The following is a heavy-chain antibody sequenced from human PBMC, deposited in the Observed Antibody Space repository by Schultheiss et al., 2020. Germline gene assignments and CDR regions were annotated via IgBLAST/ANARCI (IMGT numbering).Heavy chain of an antibody. D-gene: IGHD3-22*01. CDR3: AQDGRVAYRDCSDSSGAS. Sequence: GGSLRLSCAASGFTFSSYAMSWVRQAPGHGLEWVSAISGSGGSTYYADSVKGRFTISRDNSKNTLYLHMNSLRAEDTAVYYCAQDGRVAYRDCSDSSGASWGQGTLVTVSS. J-gene: IGHJ1*01. V-gene: IGHV3-23*01. CDR2: ISGSGGST. CDR1: GFTFSSYA.